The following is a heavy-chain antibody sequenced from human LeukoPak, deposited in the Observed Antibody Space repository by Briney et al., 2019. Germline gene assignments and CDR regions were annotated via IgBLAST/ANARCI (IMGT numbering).Heavy chain of an antibody. D-gene: IGHD4-23*01. Sequence: SETLSLTCTVSGDSISSGDYYWSWIRQPAGKGLEWIGYMYYSGSTNYNPSLKSRVTISVDTSKNQFSLKLTSVTAADTAVYYCARDLYGGTSATFDYWGQGTLVTVSS. CDR1: GDSISSGDYY. CDR2: MYYSGST. CDR3: ARDLYGGTSATFDY. V-gene: IGHV4-61*10. J-gene: IGHJ4*02.